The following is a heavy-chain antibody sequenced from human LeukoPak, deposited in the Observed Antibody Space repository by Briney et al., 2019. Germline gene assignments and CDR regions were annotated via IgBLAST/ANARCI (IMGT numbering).Heavy chain of an antibody. V-gene: IGHV1-69*13. CDR1: GGTFSNYA. Sequence: SVTVSCKVSGGTFSNYAISWVRQAPGQGLEWVGGIIPNFEIAKFAQKFQGRVTITADESTSTAYMDLRSLGSDDPTVYYCTRELKPPVSIYYFDYWGQGTLVTVSS. CDR2: IIPNFEIA. D-gene: IGHD5/OR15-5a*01. J-gene: IGHJ4*02. CDR3: TRELKPPVSIYYFDY.